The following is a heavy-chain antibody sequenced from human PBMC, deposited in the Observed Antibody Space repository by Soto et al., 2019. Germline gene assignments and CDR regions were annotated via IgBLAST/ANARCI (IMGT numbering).Heavy chain of an antibody. Sequence: EVQLVESGGGLVQPGGSLRLSCAASGFTFSSYSMNWVRQAPGKGLEWVSYISSSSSTIYYADSVKGRFAISRDNAKNSLYLHMHSLRAEDTAVYYCARDLNSGLFDYWGQGTVVTVSS. CDR2: ISSSSSTI. D-gene: IGHD2-15*01. CDR3: ARDLNSGLFDY. J-gene: IGHJ4*02. V-gene: IGHV3-48*01. CDR1: GFTFSSYS.